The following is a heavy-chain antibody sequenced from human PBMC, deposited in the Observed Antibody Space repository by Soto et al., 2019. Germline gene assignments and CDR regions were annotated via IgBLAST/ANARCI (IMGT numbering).Heavy chain of an antibody. V-gene: IGHV1-69*06. CDR3: ARKSSSGYYGWFDP. CDR1: GGTFSSYA. J-gene: IGHJ5*02. CDR2: IIPIFGTA. Sequence: SVKVSCKASGGTFSSYAISWVRQAPGQGLEWMGGIIPIFGTANYAQKFQGRVTITADKSTSTAYMELSSLRSEDTAVYYCARKSSSGYYGWFDPWGQGTLVTVSS. D-gene: IGHD3-22*01.